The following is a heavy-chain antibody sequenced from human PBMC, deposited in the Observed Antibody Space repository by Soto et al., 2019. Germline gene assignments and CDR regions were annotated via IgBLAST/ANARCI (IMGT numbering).Heavy chain of an antibody. J-gene: IGHJ4*02. V-gene: IGHV4-34*01. Sequence: SETLSLTCAVYGGSFSGYYWSWIRQPPGKGLEWIGEINHSGSTNYNPSLKSRVTISVDTSKNQFSLKLSSVTAADTAVYYCARLGRRLRLVGYFDYWGQGTLVTVSS. CDR3: ARLGRRLRLVGYFDY. CDR2: INHSGST. CDR1: GGSFSGYY. D-gene: IGHD1-26*01.